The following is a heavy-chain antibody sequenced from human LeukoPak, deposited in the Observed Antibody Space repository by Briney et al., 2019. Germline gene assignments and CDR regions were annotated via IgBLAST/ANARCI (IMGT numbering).Heavy chain of an antibody. J-gene: IGHJ4*02. Sequence: ASVKVSCKASGYIFTGYYMHWVRQAPGQGLEWMGWINPNSGGTNYVQKFQGRVTMTRDTSISTAYMELSRLRSDDTAVYYCAREGTAMTTNFDYWGQGTLVTVSS. CDR1: GYIFTGYY. V-gene: IGHV1-2*02. CDR2: INPNSGGT. CDR3: AREGTAMTTNFDY. D-gene: IGHD5-18*01.